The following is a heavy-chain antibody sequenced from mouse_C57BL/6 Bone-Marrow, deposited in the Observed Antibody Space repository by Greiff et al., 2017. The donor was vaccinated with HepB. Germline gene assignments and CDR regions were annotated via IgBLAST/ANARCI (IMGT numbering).Heavy chain of an antibody. CDR2: IYPGDGVT. CDR1: GYAFSSSW. D-gene: IGHD2-1*01. Sequence: QVQLKESGPELVKPGASVKISCKASGYAFSSSWMNWVKQRPGKGLEWIGRIYPGDGVTNYNGKFKGKATLTADKSSSTAYMQLSSLTSDDSAVYFCARDWVYGIFLAWFAYWGQGTLLTVSA. V-gene: IGHV1-82*01. J-gene: IGHJ3*01. CDR3: ARDWVYGIFLAWFAY.